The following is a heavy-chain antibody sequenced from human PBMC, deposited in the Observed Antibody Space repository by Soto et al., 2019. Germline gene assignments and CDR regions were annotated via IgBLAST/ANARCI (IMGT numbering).Heavy chain of an antibody. D-gene: IGHD3-3*01. CDR3: AKAGFWSGYYSLVDY. V-gene: IGHV3-9*01. CDR1: GFTFDDYA. J-gene: IGHJ4*02. CDR2: ISWNSGSI. Sequence: GGSLRLSCAASGFTFDDYAMDGVRQAPGKGLEWVSGISWNSGSIGYADSVKGRFTISRDNAKNSLYLQMNSLRAEDTALYYCAKAGFWSGYYSLVDYWGQGTLVTVSS.